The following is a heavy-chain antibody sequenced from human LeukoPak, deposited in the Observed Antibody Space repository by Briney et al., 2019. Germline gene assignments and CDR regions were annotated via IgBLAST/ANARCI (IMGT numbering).Heavy chain of an antibody. CDR1: GFTFSASY. J-gene: IGHJ4*02. CDR3: ATNVGATVY. CDR2: ISSSGTTI. V-gene: IGHV3-11*01. Sequence: GGSLRLSCAASGFTFSASYMTWIRQAPGKGLEWISYISSSGTTIYYADSVKGRFTLSRDNAKNSLYLQLNSLRAEDTAVYLCATNVGATVYWGQGTLVAVSS. D-gene: IGHD1-26*01.